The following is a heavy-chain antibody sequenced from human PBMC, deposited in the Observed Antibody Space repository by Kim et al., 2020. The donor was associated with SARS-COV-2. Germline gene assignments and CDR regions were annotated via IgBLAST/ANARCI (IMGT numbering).Heavy chain of an antibody. CDR1: GGSISSYY. CDR3: ARPGGYYSDAFDI. CDR2: IYYSGST. J-gene: IGHJ3*02. V-gene: IGHV4-59*08. Sequence: SETLSLTCTVSGGSISSYYWSWIRQPPGKGLEWIGYIYYSGSTNYNPSLKSRVTISVDTSKNQFSLKLSSVTAADTAVYYCARPGGYYSDAFDIWGQGTMVTVSS. D-gene: IGHD3-22*01.